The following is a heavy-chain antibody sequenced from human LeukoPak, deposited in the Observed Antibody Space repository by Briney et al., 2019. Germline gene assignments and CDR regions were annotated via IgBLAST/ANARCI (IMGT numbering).Heavy chain of an antibody. CDR1: GFTFSSYD. V-gene: IGHV3-13*01. CDR2: IDTAGDT. D-gene: IGHD6-13*01. CDR3: VRVAAAGKGFDY. J-gene: IGHJ4*02. Sequence: GGSLRVSCAVSGFTFSSYDMHWVRQATGKGLEWVPAIDTAGDTYYQASVKGRFTISRENAKNSLYLQMNSLRAGDTAVYYCVRVAAAGKGFDYWGQGTLVTVSS.